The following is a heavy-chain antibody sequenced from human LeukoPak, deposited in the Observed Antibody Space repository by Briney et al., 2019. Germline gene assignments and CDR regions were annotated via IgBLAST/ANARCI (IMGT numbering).Heavy chain of an antibody. D-gene: IGHD3-22*01. J-gene: IGHJ3*02. Sequence: ASVKVSCKASGYTFTSYGISWVRQATGQGLEWMGWMNPNSGNTGYAQKFQGRVTITRNTSISTAYMELSSLRAEDTAVYYCARAAMRTYYGDAFDIWGQGTMVTVSS. CDR3: ARAAMRTYYGDAFDI. V-gene: IGHV1-8*03. CDR1: GYTFTSYG. CDR2: MNPNSGNT.